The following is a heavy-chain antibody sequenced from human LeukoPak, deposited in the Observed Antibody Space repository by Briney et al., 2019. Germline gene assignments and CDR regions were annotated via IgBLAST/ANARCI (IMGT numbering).Heavy chain of an antibody. J-gene: IGHJ6*03. D-gene: IGHD2-2*02. Sequence: PGGSLRLSCAASGFTFSSYWMSWVRQAPGKGLEWVANIKQDGSEKYYVDSVKGRFTISRDNAKNSLYLQMNSLRAEDTAVYYCARGVGYCSSTSCYIYYYMDVWGKGTTVTVSS. CDR2: IKQDGSEK. CDR1: GFTFSSYW. CDR3: ARGVGYCSSTSCYIYYYMDV. V-gene: IGHV3-7*01.